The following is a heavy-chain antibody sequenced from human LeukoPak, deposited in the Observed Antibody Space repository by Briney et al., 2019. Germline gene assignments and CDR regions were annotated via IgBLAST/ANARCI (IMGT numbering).Heavy chain of an antibody. CDR1: GGSISSGAYY. CDR3: ARGWRTSCPDY. D-gene: IGHD2-2*01. CDR2: IYYSGST. Sequence: SETLSLTCTVSGGSISSGAYYWSWIRQPPGKGLEWIGYIYYSGSTYYNPSLKSRVTISVDTSKNQFSLKLSSVTAADTAVYYCARGWRTSCPDYWAREPWSPSPQ. V-gene: IGHV4-30-4*01. J-gene: IGHJ4*02.